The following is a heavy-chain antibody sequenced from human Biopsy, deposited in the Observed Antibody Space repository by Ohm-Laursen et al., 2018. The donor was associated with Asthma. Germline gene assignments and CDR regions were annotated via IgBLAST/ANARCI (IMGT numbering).Heavy chain of an antibody. Sequence: SPRLSCTASGFTFSSYGMHWVRQAPGKGLEWVAVISYDGSNKYYADSVKGRFTISRDNSKNTLYLQMNSLRAEDTAVYYCARESSVAGSSDFDYWGQGTLVTVSS. D-gene: IGHD6-19*01. J-gene: IGHJ4*02. CDR2: ISYDGSNK. CDR3: ARESSVAGSSDFDY. V-gene: IGHV3-30*03. CDR1: GFTFSSYG.